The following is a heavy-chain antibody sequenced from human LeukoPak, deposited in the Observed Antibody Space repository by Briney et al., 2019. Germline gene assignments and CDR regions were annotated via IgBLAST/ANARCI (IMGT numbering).Heavy chain of an antibody. Sequence: GASVKVSCKASGYTFSSYVMNWVRQAPGQGLEWMGWINPNSGGTNYAQKFQGRVTMTRDTSISTAYMELSRLRSDDTAVYYCARLTIFGVVNNFDYWGQGTLVTVSS. CDR1: GYTFSSYV. CDR2: INPNSGGT. V-gene: IGHV1-2*02. D-gene: IGHD3-3*01. J-gene: IGHJ4*02. CDR3: ARLTIFGVVNNFDY.